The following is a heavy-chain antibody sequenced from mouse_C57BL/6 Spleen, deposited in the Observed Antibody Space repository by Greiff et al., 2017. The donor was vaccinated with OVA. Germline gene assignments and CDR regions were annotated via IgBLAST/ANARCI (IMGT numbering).Heavy chain of an antibody. Sequence: EVQLQQSGAELVRPGASVKLSCTASGFNIKDDYMHWVKQRPEQGLEWIGWIDPENGDNEYDSKFQVTATITADTSSKTAYLQLSSLTSEYTAVYYCTTLPRCAYWGQGTLVTVSA. J-gene: IGHJ3*01. CDR2: IDPENGDN. CDR1: GFNIKDDY. D-gene: IGHD5-5*01. CDR3: TTLPRCAY. V-gene: IGHV14-4*01.